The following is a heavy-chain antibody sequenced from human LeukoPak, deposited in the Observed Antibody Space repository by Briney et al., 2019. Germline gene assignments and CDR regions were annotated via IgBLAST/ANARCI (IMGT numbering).Heavy chain of an antibody. Sequence: SVKVSCKASGGTFSSYAIGWVRQAPGQGLEWMGRIIPILGIANYAQKFQGRVTITADKSTSTAYMELSSLRSEDTAVYYCASRGLNYDILTGLDYWGQGTLVTVSS. D-gene: IGHD3-9*01. CDR2: IIPILGIA. CDR3: ASRGLNYDILTGLDY. V-gene: IGHV1-69*04. J-gene: IGHJ4*02. CDR1: GGTFSSYA.